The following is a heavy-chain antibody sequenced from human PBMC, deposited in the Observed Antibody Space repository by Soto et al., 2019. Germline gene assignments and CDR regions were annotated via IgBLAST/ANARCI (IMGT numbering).Heavy chain of an antibody. J-gene: IGHJ3*02. CDR1: GFTFSSYG. Sequence: SLRLSCAASGFTFSSYGMHWVRQAPGKGLEWVAVISYDGSNKYYADSVKGRFTISRDNSKNTLYLQMNSLRAEDTAVYYCAGGGTVLDAFDIWGQGTMVTVSS. D-gene: IGHD2-15*01. CDR3: AGGGTVLDAFDI. V-gene: IGHV3-30*03. CDR2: ISYDGSNK.